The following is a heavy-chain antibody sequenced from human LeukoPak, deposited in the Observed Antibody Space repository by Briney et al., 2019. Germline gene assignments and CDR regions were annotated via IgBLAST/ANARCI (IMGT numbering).Heavy chain of an antibody. Sequence: SETLSLTCAVYGGSFSSNSYYWGSIRQPPGKGLEWIGTISYGGSTYYNSSLKSRLTISVDTSKNQFSLKLSSVTAADTAVYYCARGYSSGWSEIDYWGQGTLVTVSS. CDR2: ISYGGST. D-gene: IGHD6-19*01. J-gene: IGHJ4*02. CDR1: GGSFSSNSYY. CDR3: ARGYSSGWSEIDY. V-gene: IGHV4-39*01.